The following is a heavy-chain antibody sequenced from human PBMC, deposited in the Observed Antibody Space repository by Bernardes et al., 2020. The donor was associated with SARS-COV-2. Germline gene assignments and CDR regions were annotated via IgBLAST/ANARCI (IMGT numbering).Heavy chain of an antibody. CDR3: ARPSSGSYWSHLDY. Sequence: GGSLRLSCAASGFTFSSYAMHWVRQAPGKGLEWVAVISYDGSNKYYADSVKGRFTISRDNSKNTLYLQMNSLRAEDTAVYYCARPSSGSYWSHLDYWGQGNLVTVSS. CDR1: GFTFSSYA. D-gene: IGHD1-26*01. J-gene: IGHJ4*02. V-gene: IGHV3-30-3*01. CDR2: ISYDGSNK.